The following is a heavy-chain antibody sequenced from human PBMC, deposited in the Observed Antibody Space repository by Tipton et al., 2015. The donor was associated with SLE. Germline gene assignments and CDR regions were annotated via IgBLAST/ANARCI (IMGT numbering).Heavy chain of an antibody. J-gene: IGHJ6*02. Sequence: LRLSCTVSGGSVSSSSYYWSWIRQPPGKGLEWIGHIYYSGSTNYNPSLKSRVTISVDTSKNQFSLKLSSVTAADTAVYYCARDRLSSSWSGYYYYYGMDVWGQGTTVTVSS. D-gene: IGHD6-13*01. CDR1: GGSVSSSSYY. CDR3: ARDRLSSSWSGYYYYYGMDV. CDR2: IYYSGST. V-gene: IGHV4-61*01.